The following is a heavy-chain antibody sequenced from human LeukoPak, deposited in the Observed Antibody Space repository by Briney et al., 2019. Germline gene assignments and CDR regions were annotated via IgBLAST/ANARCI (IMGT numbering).Heavy chain of an antibody. V-gene: IGHV3-33*01. CDR1: GFTFSFYG. D-gene: IGHD2-21*02. Sequence: GGSLRLSCAASGFTFSFYGMQWVRQAPGKGLEWVAIMWYDGGNKYYADSVKGRFTISRDDFRNTLYLQMNSLRAEDTAIYYCARDAGSKAFCGGDCQPYWYFDLWGCGTLVTVSS. CDR2: MWYDGGNK. CDR3: ARDAGSKAFCGGDCQPYWYFDL. J-gene: IGHJ2*01.